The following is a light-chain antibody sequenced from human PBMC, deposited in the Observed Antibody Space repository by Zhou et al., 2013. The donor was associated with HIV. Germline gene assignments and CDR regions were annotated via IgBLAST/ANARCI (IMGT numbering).Light chain of an antibody. CDR3: QQYKYWPPIT. CDR1: QSVSSRY. J-gene: IGKJ5*01. V-gene: IGKV3D-15*01. Sequence: EIVMTQSPATLSVSPGERATLSCRASQSVSSRYLAWYQQKPSQAPRLLIYGASSRATGIPDRFSGSGLGQNSLSPSTVCSLKILDLYCQQYKYWPPITFGQGTRL. CDR2: GAS.